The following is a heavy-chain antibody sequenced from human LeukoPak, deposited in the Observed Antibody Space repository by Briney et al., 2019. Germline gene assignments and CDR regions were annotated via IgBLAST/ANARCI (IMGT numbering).Heavy chain of an antibody. CDR2: IIPILGIA. V-gene: IGHV1-69*04. J-gene: IGHJ4*02. CDR1: GGTFISYA. D-gene: IGHD3-10*01. Sequence: SVTVSFKASGGTFISYAISWVRQAPGQRLEWMGRIIPILGIANYAQKFQGRVTITADKSTSTAYMELSSLRSEDTAVYYCARGVSMVRGVFPDYFDYWGQGTLVTVSS. CDR3: ARGVSMVRGVFPDYFDY.